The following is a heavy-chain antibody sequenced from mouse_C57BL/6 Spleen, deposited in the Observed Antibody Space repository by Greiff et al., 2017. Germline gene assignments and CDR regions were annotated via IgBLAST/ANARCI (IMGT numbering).Heavy chain of an antibody. CDR3: ARLTTRYFDV. Sequence: EVHLVESGGDLVKPGGSLKLSCAASGFTFSSYGMSWVRQTPDKRLEWVATISSGGSYTYYPDSVKGRFTISRDNAKNTLYLQMSSLKSEDTAMYYCARLTTRYFDVWGTGTTVTVSS. CDR1: GFTFSSYG. CDR2: ISSGGSYT. V-gene: IGHV5-6*01. J-gene: IGHJ1*03.